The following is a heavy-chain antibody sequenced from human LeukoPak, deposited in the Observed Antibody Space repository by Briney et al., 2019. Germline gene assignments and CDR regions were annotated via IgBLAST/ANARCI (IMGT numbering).Heavy chain of an antibody. CDR2: IKQDGSEK. J-gene: IGHJ4*02. CDR3: ARGQQWNYYGLGSYYNLFDY. Sequence: PGGSLRLSCAASGFTFSGYWMIWVRQAPGKGLEWVANIKQDGSEKYYVDSVKGRFTISRDNAKNSVYLQMNSLRAEDTAVYYCARGQQWNYYGLGSYYNLFDYWGQGTLVTVSS. V-gene: IGHV3-7*01. D-gene: IGHD3-10*01. CDR1: GFTFSGYW.